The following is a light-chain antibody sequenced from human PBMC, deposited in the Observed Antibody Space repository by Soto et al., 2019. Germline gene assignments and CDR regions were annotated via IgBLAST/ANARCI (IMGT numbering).Light chain of an antibody. CDR2: EVX. V-gene: IGLV2-14*01. Sequence: QSALTQPASVSGSPGQSITISCTGTSSDVGGYNSVSWYQQHPGKAPKLMIYEVXNRXXXXXXXFSGSKSGNTASLPISGXXXXXXXXXXCSSYTTSSTLLYVFGTGTKLTVL. CDR1: SSDVGGYNS. J-gene: IGLJ1*01. CDR3: SSYTTSSTLLYV.